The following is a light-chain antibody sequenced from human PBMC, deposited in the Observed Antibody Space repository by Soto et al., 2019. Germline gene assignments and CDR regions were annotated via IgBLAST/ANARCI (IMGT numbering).Light chain of an antibody. CDR3: QQYGNSPPLT. J-gene: IGKJ4*01. CDR2: GAS. Sequence: EIVLTQSPGTLSLSPGERATLSCRASQSVSSHLAWYQQRPGQAPRLLIYGASSRATGIPDRFSGSGSGTDFTLTISRLEPEDFELYYCQQYGNSPPLTFGGGTKVDIK. CDR1: QSVSSH. V-gene: IGKV3-20*01.